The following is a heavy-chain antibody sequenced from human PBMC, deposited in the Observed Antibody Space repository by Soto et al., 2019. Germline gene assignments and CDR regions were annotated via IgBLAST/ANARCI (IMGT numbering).Heavy chain of an antibody. V-gene: IGHV3-23*01. CDR3: ARDPSPGFARY. J-gene: IGHJ4*02. CDR1: GFSFSNYA. Sequence: GGSLRLSCAASGFSFSNYALNWVRQAPGKGLEWVSTISNSGGSTYYADSVKGRFTISRDNSKNTLYLQMNSLRAEDTALYYCARDPSPGFARYWGPGTLVTVSS. CDR2: ISNSGGST. D-gene: IGHD3-9*01.